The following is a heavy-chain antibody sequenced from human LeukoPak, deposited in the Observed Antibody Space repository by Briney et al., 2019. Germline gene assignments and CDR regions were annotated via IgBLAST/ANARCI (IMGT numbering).Heavy chain of an antibody. Sequence: ASMKVSCRASGYTFSGYYMHWVRQAPGQGLEWMGWINPDSGGTNYAQKFQGRVTMTRDTPINTAYLELRRLRSDDTAVYYCAKKVGLVSAPLYYFDVWGQGTLVTVSS. CDR3: AKKVGLVSAPLYYFDV. J-gene: IGHJ4*02. D-gene: IGHD5/OR15-5a*01. V-gene: IGHV1-2*02. CDR1: GYTFSGYY. CDR2: INPDSGGT.